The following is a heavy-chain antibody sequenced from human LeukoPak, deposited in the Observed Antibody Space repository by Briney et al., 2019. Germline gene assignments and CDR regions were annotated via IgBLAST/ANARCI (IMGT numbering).Heavy chain of an antibody. Sequence: ASVKVSCKASGYTFTSYYMHWVRQAPGQGLEWMGWMNPNSGNTGYAQKFQGRVTMTRNTSISTAYMELSSLRSEDTAVYYCAIYYGDYRFDYWGQGTLVTVSS. J-gene: IGHJ4*02. CDR1: GYTFTSYY. D-gene: IGHD4-17*01. CDR2: MNPNSGNT. V-gene: IGHV1-8*02. CDR3: AIYYGDYRFDY.